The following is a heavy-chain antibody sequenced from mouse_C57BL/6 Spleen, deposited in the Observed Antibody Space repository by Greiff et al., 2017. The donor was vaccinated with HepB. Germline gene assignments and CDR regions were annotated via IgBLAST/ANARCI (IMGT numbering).Heavy chain of an antibody. CDR1: GYSITSGYD. J-gene: IGHJ4*01. V-gene: IGHV3-1*01. Sequence: EVKLVESGPGMVKPSQSLSLTCTVTGYSITSGYDWHWIRHFPGNKLEWMGYISYSGSTNYNPSLKNRISITHDTSKNHFFLKLNSVTTEDTATYYCARGGEYYAMDYWGQGTSVTVSS. CDR3: ARGGEYYAMDY. CDR2: ISYSGST.